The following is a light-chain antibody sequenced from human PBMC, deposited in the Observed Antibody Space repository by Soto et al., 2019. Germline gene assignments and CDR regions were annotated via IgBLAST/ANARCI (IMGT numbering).Light chain of an antibody. Sequence: VVTQSPATLSVFSGVTATLSCRARQSVRSDLAWYQQRPGQAPRLLIYGASTRATGIRARFRGSGPATEFRLTIGSLQSDDFATYYCQQYNTWHPKLAFGRGTKVEIK. CDR3: QQYNTWHPKLA. J-gene: IGKJ1*01. CDR1: QSVRSD. V-gene: IGKV3-15*01. CDR2: GAS.